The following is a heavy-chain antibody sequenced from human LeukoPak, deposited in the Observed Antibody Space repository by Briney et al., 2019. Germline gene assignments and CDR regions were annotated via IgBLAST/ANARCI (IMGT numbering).Heavy chain of an antibody. V-gene: IGHV4-59*11. CDR2: IYYSGST. D-gene: IGHD3-10*01. CDR3: ARANYYGSGSYYGLYDY. J-gene: IGHJ4*02. CDR1: GGSISRHY. Sequence: PSETLSLTCTVSGGSISRHYWNWIRQPPGKGLEWSGYIYYSGSTNYNPSLKSRVTISVDTSKNQFSLKLSSVTAADTAVYYCARANYYGSGSYYGLYDYWGQGTLVTVSS.